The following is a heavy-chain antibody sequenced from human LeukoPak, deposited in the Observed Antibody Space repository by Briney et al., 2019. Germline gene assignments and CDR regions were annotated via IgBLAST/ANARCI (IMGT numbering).Heavy chain of an antibody. J-gene: IGHJ4*02. Sequence: SETLSLTCAVYGGSFSGYYWSWIRQPPGKGLEWIGEINHSGSTNYNPSLKSRVTISVDTSKNQFSLKLSSVTAADTAVYYCARSGYKSRSDYWGQGTLVTVSS. CDR2: INHSGST. V-gene: IGHV4-34*01. D-gene: IGHD5-12*01. CDR3: ARSGYKSRSDY. CDR1: GGSFSGYY.